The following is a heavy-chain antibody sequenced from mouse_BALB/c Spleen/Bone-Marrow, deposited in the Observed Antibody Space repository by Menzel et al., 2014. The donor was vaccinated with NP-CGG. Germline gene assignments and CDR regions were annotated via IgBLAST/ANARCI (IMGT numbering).Heavy chain of an antibody. D-gene: IGHD1-1*01. CDR3: ASRGDYSYAMDY. CDR2: IYPGDGDT. CDR1: GYSFSNYW. J-gene: IGHJ4*01. Sequence: VKLVESGAELVRPGSSVKISCKSSGYSFSNYWMSWMKQRPGQGLEWIGQIYPGDGDTNYNGKFKGKATLTADKSSSTAYMQLSSLTSEDSAVYFCASRGDYSYAMDYWGQGTSVTVSS. V-gene: IGHV1-80*01.